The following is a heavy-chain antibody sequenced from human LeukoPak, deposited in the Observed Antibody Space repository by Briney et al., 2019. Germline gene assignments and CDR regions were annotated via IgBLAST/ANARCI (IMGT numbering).Heavy chain of an antibody. J-gene: IGHJ4*02. Sequence: ASVKVSCKASGYTFTSYGISWVRQAPGQGLEWMGWISAYNGNTNYAQKLQGRVTMTTDTSTSTAYMELRSLRSDGTAVYYCARDTPRKKALYGYGDYVHDYWGQGTLVTVSS. D-gene: IGHD4-17*01. CDR3: ARDTPRKKALYGYGDYVHDY. V-gene: IGHV1-18*01. CDR2: ISAYNGNT. CDR1: GYTFTSYG.